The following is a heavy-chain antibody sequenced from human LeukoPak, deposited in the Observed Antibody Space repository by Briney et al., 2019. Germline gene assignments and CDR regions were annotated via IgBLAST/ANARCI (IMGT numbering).Heavy chain of an antibody. Sequence: GGSLRLSCAGSGFTFSRYGMGWVRPAPGKGLEWVSAISASGNTDYYADSVEGRFTITRDSSKNTMFLEMMRLRAEATAIYYCARGLHERTSDWSKFRGFDVWGQGTLVTVSS. D-gene: IGHD3-9*01. J-gene: IGHJ3*01. CDR1: GFTFSRYG. CDR3: ARGLHERTSDWSKFRGFDV. CDR2: ISASGNTD. V-gene: IGHV3-23*01.